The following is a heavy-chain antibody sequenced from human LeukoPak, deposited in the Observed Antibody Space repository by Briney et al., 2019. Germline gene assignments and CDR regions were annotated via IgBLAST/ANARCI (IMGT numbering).Heavy chain of an antibody. CDR2: IYPGDSDT. J-gene: IGHJ3*02. D-gene: IGHD6-13*01. CDR3: ATAYSSSWTDAFDI. Sequence: GESLKISCKGSGYSFTSYWIGWVRQMPGKGLVWMGIIYPGDSDTRYSPSFQGQVTISADKSISTAYLQWSSLEASDTAMYYCATAYSSSWTDAFDIWGQGTMVTVSS. V-gene: IGHV5-51*01. CDR1: GYSFTSYW.